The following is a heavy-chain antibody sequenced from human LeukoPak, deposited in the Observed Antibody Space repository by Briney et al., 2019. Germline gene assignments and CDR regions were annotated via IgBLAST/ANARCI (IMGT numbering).Heavy chain of an antibody. CDR3: AREERSGWGEDRGLDY. CDR2: INPNSGGT. J-gene: IGHJ4*02. CDR1: GYTFTGYY. Sequence: GASVKVSCKASGYTFTGYYMHWVRQAPGQGLEWMGWINPNSGGTNYAQKFQGRVTMTRDTSISTAYMELSRLRSDDTAVYYCAREERSGWGEDRGLDYWGQGTLVTVSS. D-gene: IGHD6-19*01. V-gene: IGHV1-2*02.